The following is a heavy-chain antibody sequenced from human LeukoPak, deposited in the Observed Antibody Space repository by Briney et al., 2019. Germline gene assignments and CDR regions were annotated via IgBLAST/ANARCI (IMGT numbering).Heavy chain of an antibody. CDR1: GLSFENYV. V-gene: IGHV3-30*18. CDR2: ISYDGSNK. CDR3: AKAPPNCNTVSCYADY. Sequence: GGSLRLSCVGSGLSFENYVLSWVRQAPGKGLEWVANISYDGSNKYYADSVKGRFTISRDNSKNTLYLQMNSLRAEDTAVYYCAKAPPNCNTVSCYADYWGQGTLVTVSS. D-gene: IGHD2-2*01. J-gene: IGHJ4*02.